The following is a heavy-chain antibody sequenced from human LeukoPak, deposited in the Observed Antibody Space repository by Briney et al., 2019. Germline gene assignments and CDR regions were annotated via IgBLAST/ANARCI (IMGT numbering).Heavy chain of an antibody. CDR2: IYYSGST. CDR3: AETYYYDSSGYYIGDYFDY. CDR1: GGSISNKY. Sequence: SETLSLTCTVSGGSISNKYWSWIRQPPGKGLDWIGYIYYSGSTYYNPSLKSRVTISVDTSKNQFSLKLSSVTAADTAVYYCAETYYYDSSGYYIGDYFDYWGQGTLVTVSS. D-gene: IGHD3-22*01. J-gene: IGHJ4*02. V-gene: IGHV4-59*04.